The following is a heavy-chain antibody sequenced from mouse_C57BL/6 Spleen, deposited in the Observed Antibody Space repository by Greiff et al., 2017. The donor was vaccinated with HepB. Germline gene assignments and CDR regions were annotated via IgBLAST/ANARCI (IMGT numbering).Heavy chain of an antibody. Sequence: QVQLQQPGPELVKPGASVKISCKASGYAFSSSWMNWVKQRPGKGLEWIGRIYPGDGDTNYNGKFKGKATLTADKSSSTAYMQLSSLTSEDSAVYFCARGGAMDYWGQGTSVTVSS. J-gene: IGHJ4*01. CDR2: IYPGDGDT. V-gene: IGHV1-82*01. CDR3: ARGGAMDY. CDR1: GYAFSSSW.